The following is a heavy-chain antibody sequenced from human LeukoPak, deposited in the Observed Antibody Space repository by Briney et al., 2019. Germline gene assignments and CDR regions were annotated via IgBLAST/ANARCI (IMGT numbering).Heavy chain of an antibody. J-gene: IGHJ6*02. V-gene: IGHV3-9*01. CDR1: GFAFHNYA. CDR3: AKDTGGNGAYFYAMDV. D-gene: IGHD4-23*01. CDR2: INWNSDTK. Sequence: GGSLRLSCVGSGFAFHNYAMHWVRRPPGKGLEWVSAINWNSDTKAYADSVKGRFTISRDRARNSLYLQMDSLRPEDTALYYCAKDTGGNGAYFYAMDVWGQGTSVAVSS.